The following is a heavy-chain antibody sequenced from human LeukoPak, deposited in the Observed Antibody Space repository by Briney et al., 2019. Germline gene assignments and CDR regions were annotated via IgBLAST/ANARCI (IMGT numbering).Heavy chain of an antibody. Sequence: GGSLRLSCAASGFTFSSYAMHWVRQAPGKGLEWVAVISYDGSNKYYADSVKGRFTISRDNSKTTLYLQMNSLRAEDTAVYYCARQSSSWYYFDYRGQGTLVTVSS. J-gene: IGHJ4*02. CDR2: ISYDGSNK. CDR1: GFTFSSYA. CDR3: ARQSSSWYYFDY. V-gene: IGHV3-30-3*01. D-gene: IGHD6-13*01.